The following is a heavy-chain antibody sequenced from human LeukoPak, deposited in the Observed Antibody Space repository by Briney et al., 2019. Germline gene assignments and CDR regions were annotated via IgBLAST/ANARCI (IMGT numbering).Heavy chain of an antibody. CDR1: VFTLSSYS. J-gene: IGHJ4*02. V-gene: IGHV3-21*01. CDR3: AKDRTAGYDGLVDY. CDR2: MSRRSSYI. Sequence: PGRTLRLSRAASVFTLSSYSMHWVRQASRKALEGVSAMSRRSSYIYYADSVKSRFTISRDNAKNSLYLQMNSLRADDTDVYYCAKDRTAGYDGLVDYWGQGTLVTVSS. D-gene: IGHD5-12*01.